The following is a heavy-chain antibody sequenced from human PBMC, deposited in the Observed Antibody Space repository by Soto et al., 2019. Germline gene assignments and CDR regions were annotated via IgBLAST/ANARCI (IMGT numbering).Heavy chain of an antibody. CDR3: ASTVTTSTFDY. V-gene: IGHV4-59*08. CDR1: VGSISSYY. J-gene: IGHJ4*02. CDR2: IYYSGST. D-gene: IGHD4-17*01. Sequence: QVQLQESGPRLVKPSETLSLTCTVSVGSISSYYWSWIRQPPGMGLEWIGYIYYSGSTNYNPCLKSRVTISVDTSKNQFSLKLTSVTAADTAVYYCASTVTTSTFDYWGQGTLVTVSS.